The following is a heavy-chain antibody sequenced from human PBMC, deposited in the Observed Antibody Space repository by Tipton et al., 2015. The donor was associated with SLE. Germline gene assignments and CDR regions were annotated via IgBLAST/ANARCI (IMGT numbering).Heavy chain of an antibody. J-gene: IGHJ4*02. CDR3: AKGSDVLGYYFDY. CDR1: GFTVSSNY. V-gene: IGHV3-53*01. Sequence: SLRLSCAASGFTVSSNYMSWVRQAPGKGLEWVSVIYSGGSTYYADSVKGRFTISRGNSKNTLYLQMNSLRAEDTAVYYCAKGSDVLGYYFDYWGQGTLVTVSS. D-gene: IGHD1-26*01. CDR2: IYSGGST.